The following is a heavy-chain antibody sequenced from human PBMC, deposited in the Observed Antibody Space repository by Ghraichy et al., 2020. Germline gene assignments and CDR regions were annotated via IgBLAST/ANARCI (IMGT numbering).Heavy chain of an antibody. CDR2: FGGNGGRT. Sequence: GESLNISCAASGFTLKNYAMTWVRQAPGKGLEWVSTFGGNGGRTYYADSVKGRFTISRDNSNNMLHLQMNSLRADDTAVYFCAKASGGYCGSPSCNPGLFDCWGQGTLVTVSS. CDR1: GFTLKNYA. V-gene: IGHV3-23*01. D-gene: IGHD2-2*01. CDR3: AKASGGYCGSPSCNPGLFDC. J-gene: IGHJ4*02.